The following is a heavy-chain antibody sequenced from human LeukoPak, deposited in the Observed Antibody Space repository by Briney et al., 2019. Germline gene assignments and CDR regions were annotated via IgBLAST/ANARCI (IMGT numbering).Heavy chain of an antibody. D-gene: IGHD3-16*02. Sequence: PGGSLRLSCAAPGFTFSSYSMNWVRQAPGKGLEWVSSISSSSSYIYYADSVKGRFTISRDNAKNSLYLQMNSLRAEDTAVYYCAGAAPDVWGSYRYTPYYWGQGTLVTVSS. V-gene: IGHV3-21*01. CDR3: AGAAPDVWGSYRYTPYY. J-gene: IGHJ4*02. CDR2: ISSSSSYI. CDR1: GFTFSSYS.